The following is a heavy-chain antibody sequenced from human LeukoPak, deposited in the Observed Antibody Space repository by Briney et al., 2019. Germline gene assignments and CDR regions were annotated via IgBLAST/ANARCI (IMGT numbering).Heavy chain of an antibody. CDR3: ARVGSSGWYHWFDP. D-gene: IGHD6-19*01. V-gene: IGHV1-2*02. CDR1: GYTFTGYY. CDR2: INPNSGVT. Sequence: GASVKVSCKASGYTFTGYYIHWVRQAPGQGLEWMGWINPNSGVTTSAQKFQGRVTMTRDKSINTVYMEMSRLTSDGTAVYFCARVGSSGWYHWFDPWGQGTLVTVSS. J-gene: IGHJ5*02.